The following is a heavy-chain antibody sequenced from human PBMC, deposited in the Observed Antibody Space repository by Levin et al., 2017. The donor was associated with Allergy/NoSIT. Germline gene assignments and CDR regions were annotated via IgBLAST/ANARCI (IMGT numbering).Heavy chain of an antibody. J-gene: IGHJ3*02. CDR1: GFSFSSYS. V-gene: IGHV3-48*02. Sequence: LSLTCAASGFSFSSYSMNWVRQAPGKGLEWVSYISSSSSTIYYADSVKGRFTISRDNAKNSLYLQMNSLRDEDTAVYYCARGPSIICDCEAGRPFDIWGQGTMVTVSS. D-gene: IGHD2-21*02. CDR2: ISSSSSTI. CDR3: ARGPSIICDCEAGRPFDI.